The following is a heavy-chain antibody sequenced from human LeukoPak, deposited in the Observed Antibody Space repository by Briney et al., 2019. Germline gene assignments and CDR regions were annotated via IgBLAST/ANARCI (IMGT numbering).Heavy chain of an antibody. Sequence: GGSLRLSCAASGFSLTTYEMNWVRQAPGEGLEWVSSISSSSSYIYYADSVKGRFTISRDNAKNSLYLQMNTLRAEDTAVYYCARDRTTVTTFDYWGQGTLVTVSS. CDR1: GFSLTTYE. V-gene: IGHV3-21*01. J-gene: IGHJ4*02. CDR2: ISSSSSYI. D-gene: IGHD4-17*01. CDR3: ARDRTTVTTFDY.